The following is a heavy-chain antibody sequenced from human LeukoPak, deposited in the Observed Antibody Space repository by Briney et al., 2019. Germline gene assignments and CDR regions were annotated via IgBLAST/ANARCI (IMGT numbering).Heavy chain of an antibody. D-gene: IGHD2/OR15-2a*01. V-gene: IGHV3-30*14. CDR3: ARGDTFLDY. CDR1: GFTFTGYA. J-gene: IGHJ4*02. CDR2: MSEDGRKE. Sequence: PGGSLRLSCTASGFTFTGYAMHWVRQAPGKGLEWVALMSEDGRKENYADSVKGRFTISRDNSKNTLYLQMNSLRAEDTAVNYCARGDTFLDYWGQGTLVTVSS.